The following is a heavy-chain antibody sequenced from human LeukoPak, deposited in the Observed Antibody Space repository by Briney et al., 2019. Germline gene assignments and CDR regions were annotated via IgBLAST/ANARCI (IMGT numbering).Heavy chain of an antibody. D-gene: IGHD6-6*01. Sequence: PGKSLRLSCAASGFTFSSYGMHWVRQAPGKGLEWVAVISYDGSNKYYADSVKGGFTISRDNSKNTLYLQMNSLRAEDTAVYYCAKVGSSSSFGWGQGTLVTVSS. CDR3: AKVGSSSSFG. J-gene: IGHJ4*02. V-gene: IGHV3-30*18. CDR1: GFTFSSYG. CDR2: ISYDGSNK.